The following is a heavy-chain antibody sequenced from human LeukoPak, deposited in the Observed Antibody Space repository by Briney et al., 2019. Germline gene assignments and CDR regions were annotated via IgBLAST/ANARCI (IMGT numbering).Heavy chain of an antibody. D-gene: IGHD5-18*01. CDR3: ASYLQLAFDY. CDR2: IYYSGST. V-gene: IGHV4-39*01. J-gene: IGHJ4*02. CDR1: GGSISSSRYS. Sequence: SETLSLTCTVSGGSISSSRYSWGWSRQPPGKGLEWIGSIYYSGSTYYNPSLTSRVTISVDTSKNQFSLKLSSVTAADTAVYYCASYLQLAFDYWGQGTLVTVSS.